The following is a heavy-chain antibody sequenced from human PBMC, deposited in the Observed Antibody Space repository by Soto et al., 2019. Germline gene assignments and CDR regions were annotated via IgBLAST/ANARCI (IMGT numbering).Heavy chain of an antibody. CDR2: MNPNSGNT. J-gene: IGHJ5*02. CDR3: ATNYYDSSGYFNWFDP. Sequence: QVQLVQSGAEVKKPGASVKVSCKASGYTFTSYDINWVRQATGQGLEWMGWMNPNSGNTGYAQKFQGRVTMTRNTSISTAYMELSSLRSEDTAVYYCATNYYDSSGYFNWFDPWGQGTLVTVSS. V-gene: IGHV1-8*01. CDR1: GYTFTSYD. D-gene: IGHD3-22*01.